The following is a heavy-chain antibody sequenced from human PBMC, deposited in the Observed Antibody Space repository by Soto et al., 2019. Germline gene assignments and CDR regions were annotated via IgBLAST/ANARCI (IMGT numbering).Heavy chain of an antibody. D-gene: IGHD5-18*01. V-gene: IGHV3-48*03. Sequence: GSLLLSCSASGFTFSSFEMNWVRQAPGKGLEWVSYISISSSTIYYADSVKGRFTISRDNAKNSLYLQMDSLRAEDTAVYYCARDRDTANYFDYWGQGTLVTVYS. CDR2: ISISSSTI. CDR1: GFTFSSFE. J-gene: IGHJ4*02. CDR3: ARDRDTANYFDY.